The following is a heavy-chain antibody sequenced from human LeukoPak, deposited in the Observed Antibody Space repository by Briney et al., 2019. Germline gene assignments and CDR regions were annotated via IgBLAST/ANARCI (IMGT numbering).Heavy chain of an antibody. D-gene: IGHD6-19*01. CDR3: ARWLHLPGGFDS. CDR1: GYSISSGYY. Sequence: SETLSLTCNVSGYSISSGYYWGWIRQPPAKGLEWIGSIYHSGRTHYNPSLKSRVTISGDTSKNQFSLKLSSVTAADTAVYYCARWLHLPGGFDSWGQGTLVTVSS. CDR2: IYHSGRT. J-gene: IGHJ4*02. V-gene: IGHV4-38-2*02.